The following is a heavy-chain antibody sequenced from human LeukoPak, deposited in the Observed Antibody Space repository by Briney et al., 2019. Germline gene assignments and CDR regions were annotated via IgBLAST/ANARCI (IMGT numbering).Heavy chain of an antibody. D-gene: IGHD5-18*01. CDR2: IYYSGST. V-gene: IGHV4-61*05. J-gene: IGHJ3*02. CDR3: ARDRRGYSYGYLPDTAMGHHAFDI. Sequence: SETLSLTCTVSGGSISSSSYYWSWIRQPPGKGLEWIGYIYYSGSTNYNPSLKSRVTISVDKSKNQFSLKLSSVTAADTAVYYCARDRRGYSYGYLPDTAMGHHAFDIWGQGTMVTVSS. CDR1: GGSISSSSYY.